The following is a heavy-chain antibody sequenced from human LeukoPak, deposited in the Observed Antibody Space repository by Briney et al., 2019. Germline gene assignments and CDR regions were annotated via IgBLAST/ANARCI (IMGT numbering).Heavy chain of an antibody. Sequence: PSQTLSLTCTVSGGSISSGSYYWSWIRQPAGKGLEWIGRIYTSGSTNYNPSLKSRVTISVDTSKNQFSLKLSSVTAADTAVYYCARGRSTAMPRGYYYYMDVWGKGTTVTVSS. D-gene: IGHD5-18*01. CDR1: GGSISSGSYY. CDR3: ARGRSTAMPRGYYYYMDV. V-gene: IGHV4-61*02. CDR2: IYTSGST. J-gene: IGHJ6*03.